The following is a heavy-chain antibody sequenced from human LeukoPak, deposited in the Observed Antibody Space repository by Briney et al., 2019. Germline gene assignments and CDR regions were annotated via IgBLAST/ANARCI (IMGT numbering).Heavy chain of an antibody. J-gene: IGHJ5*02. V-gene: IGHV4-4*07. CDR1: GGSISSYY. CDR2: IHTSGST. D-gene: IGHD6-19*01. CDR3: ARSYSSGWSGNWFDP. Sequence: SETLSLTCTVSGGSISSYYWSWIRQPAGKELEWIGRIHTSGSTNYNPSLKSRVTMSVDTSKSHFSLKLNSVTAADTAVYYCARSYSSGWSGNWFDPWGQGTLVTVSS.